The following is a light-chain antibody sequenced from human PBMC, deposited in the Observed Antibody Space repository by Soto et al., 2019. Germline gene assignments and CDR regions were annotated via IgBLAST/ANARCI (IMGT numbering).Light chain of an antibody. CDR2: AAS. CDR1: QSISSW. V-gene: IGKV1-27*01. J-gene: IGKJ1*01. Sequence: DIQMTQSPSTLSASVGDRVTITCRASQSISSWLAWYQQKPGKAPKLLIYAASTLQSGVPSRFRGSGSGTDFTLTISSLQPADVATYYCQKYDSVPWTFGQGTKVEI. CDR3: QKYDSVPWT.